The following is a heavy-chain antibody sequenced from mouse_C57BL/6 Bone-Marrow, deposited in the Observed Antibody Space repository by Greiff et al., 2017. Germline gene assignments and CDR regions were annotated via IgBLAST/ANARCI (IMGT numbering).Heavy chain of an antibody. CDR3: ARYGSSPDY. CDR2: INPYNGDT. D-gene: IGHD1-1*01. CDR1: GYSFTGYF. V-gene: IGHV1-20*01. Sequence: EVKVVESGPELVKPGDSVKISCKASGYSFTGYFMNWVMQSHGKSLEWIGRINPYNGDTFYNQKFKGKATLTVDKSSSTAHMELRSLTSEDSAVYYCARYGSSPDYWGQGTTLTVSS. J-gene: IGHJ2*01.